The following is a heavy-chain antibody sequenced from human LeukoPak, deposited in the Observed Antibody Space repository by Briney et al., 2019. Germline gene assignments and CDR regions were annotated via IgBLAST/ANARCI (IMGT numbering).Heavy chain of an antibody. CDR1: GGSFSGYY. J-gene: IGHJ4*02. Sequence: SETLSLTCAVYGGSFSGYYWSWIHQPPGKGLEWFGEINHSGSSNYNPSLKSRVTISVDTSKNQFSLKLSSVTAADTAVYYCSRGYCSSTSCYLYFDYWGQGTLVTDSS. V-gene: IGHV4-34*01. CDR3: SRGYCSSTSCYLYFDY. CDR2: INHSGSS. D-gene: IGHD2-2*01.